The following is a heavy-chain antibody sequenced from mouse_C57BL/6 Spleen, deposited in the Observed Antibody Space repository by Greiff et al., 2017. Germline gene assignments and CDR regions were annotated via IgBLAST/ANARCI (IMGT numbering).Heavy chain of an antibody. D-gene: IGHD1-1*01. J-gene: IGHJ2*01. V-gene: IGHV1-15*01. CDR3: TNYYGSRPN. CDR1: GYTFTDYE. CDR2: IDPETGGT. Sequence: VQLQQSGAELVRPGASVTLSCKASGYTFTDYEMHWVKQTPVHGLEWIGAIDPETGGTAYNQKFKGKAILTADKSSSTAYMELRSLASEDSAVYYGTNYYGSRPNWGQGTTLTGAS.